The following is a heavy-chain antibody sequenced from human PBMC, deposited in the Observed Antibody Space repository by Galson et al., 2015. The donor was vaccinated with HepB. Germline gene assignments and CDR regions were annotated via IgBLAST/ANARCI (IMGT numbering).Heavy chain of an antibody. Sequence: SLRLSCAASGFTFGDYAMSWVRQAPGKGLEWVGFIRSKAYGGTTEYAASVKGRFTISRDDSKSIAYLQMNSLRAEDTAVYYCARGLPIRWPYYYYGMDVWGQGTTVTVSS. CDR2: IRSKAYGGTT. D-gene: IGHD4-23*01. CDR1: GFTFGDYA. J-gene: IGHJ6*02. CDR3: ARGLPIRWPYYYYGMDV. V-gene: IGHV3-49*04.